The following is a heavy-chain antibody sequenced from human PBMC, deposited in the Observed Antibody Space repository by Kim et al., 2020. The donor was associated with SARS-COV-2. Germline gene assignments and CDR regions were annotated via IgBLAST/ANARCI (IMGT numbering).Heavy chain of an antibody. CDR1: GGSISSSSYY. Sequence: SETLSLTCTVSGGSISSSSYYWGWIRQPPGKGLEWIGSIYYSGSTYYNPSHKSRVTISVDTSKNQFSLKLSSVTAADTAVYYCARRVYNTHDYWGQGTLVTVSS. V-gene: IGHV4-39*01. J-gene: IGHJ4*02. CDR3: ARRVYNTHDY. D-gene: IGHD6-13*01. CDR2: IYYSGST.